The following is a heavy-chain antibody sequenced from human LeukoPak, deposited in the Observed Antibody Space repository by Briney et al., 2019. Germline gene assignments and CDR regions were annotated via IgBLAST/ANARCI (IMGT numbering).Heavy chain of an antibody. J-gene: IGHJ4*02. Sequence: SETLSLTCIVSGGSMSSSNYYWGWIRQPPGRGLEWIGSIHYSGGTYYNPSLKSRVTISVDTSKNQFSLKLSSVTAADTAVYYCARRGLGTTPYFDYWGQGTLVTVSS. CDR2: IHYSGGT. D-gene: IGHD4-17*01. CDR3: ARRGLGTTPYFDY. V-gene: IGHV4-39*01. CDR1: GGSMSSSNYY.